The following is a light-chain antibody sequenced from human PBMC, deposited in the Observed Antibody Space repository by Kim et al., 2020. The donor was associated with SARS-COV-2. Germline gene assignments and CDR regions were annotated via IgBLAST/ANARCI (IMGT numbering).Light chain of an antibody. J-gene: IGLJ2*01. CDR3: QSYDSSNVV. CDR2: EDN. V-gene: IGLV6-57*03. Sequence: GETVTISCTPSSGSIASNYVQWYQQRPGSAPTTVIYEDNQRPSGVPDRFSGSIDSSSNSASLTISGLKTEDEADYYCQSYDSSNVVFGGGTQLTVL. CDR1: SGSIASNY.